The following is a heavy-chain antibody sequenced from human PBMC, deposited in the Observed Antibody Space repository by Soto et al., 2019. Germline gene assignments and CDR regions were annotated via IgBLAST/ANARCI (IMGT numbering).Heavy chain of an antibody. J-gene: IGHJ4*02. CDR2: IYYSGST. CDR3: AREPLGAARHIFDY. CDR1: GGSISSYY. V-gene: IGHV4-59*01. Sequence: SETLSLTCTVSGGSISSYYWSWIRQPPGKGLEWIGYIYYSGSTNYNPSLKSRVTISVDTSKNQFSLKLSSVTAADTAVYYCAREPLGAARHIFDYWGQGTLVTVSS. D-gene: IGHD6-6*01.